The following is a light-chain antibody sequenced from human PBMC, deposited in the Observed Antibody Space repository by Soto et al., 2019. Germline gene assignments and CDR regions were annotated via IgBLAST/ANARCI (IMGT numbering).Light chain of an antibody. V-gene: IGKV3-11*01. J-gene: IGKJ1*01. CDR3: QQRSSWHT. Sequence: EIVLTHSPATLSLSPCERATLSSRASQSVSSYLAWYQQKPGQAPRLLIYDASNRATGIPARFSGSGSGTDFTLTISSLEPEDSAIYYCQQRSSWHTFGQGTKVDIK. CDR2: DAS. CDR1: QSVSSY.